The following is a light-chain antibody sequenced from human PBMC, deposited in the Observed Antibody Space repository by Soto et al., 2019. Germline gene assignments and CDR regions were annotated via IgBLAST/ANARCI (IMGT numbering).Light chain of an antibody. V-gene: IGKV1-39*01. CDR3: QQTYSTPWT. Sequence: ILMTQSPAALSASTGDRVTITCRASQNIDSYLNWYQQRPGKAPKLLIHDASSLQSGVPSRFSGSGSGTDFALTINSLQPEDFATIYCQQTYSTPWTFAQRTKVDI. J-gene: IGKJ1*01. CDR1: QNIDSY. CDR2: DAS.